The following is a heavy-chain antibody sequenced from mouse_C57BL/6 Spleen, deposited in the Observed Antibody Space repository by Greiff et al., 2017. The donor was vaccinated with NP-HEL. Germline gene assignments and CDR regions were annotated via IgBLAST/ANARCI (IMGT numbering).Heavy chain of an antibody. CDR2: LYPGDGDT. J-gene: IGHJ2*01. Sequence: QVQLKESGPELVKPGASVQISCKASGYAFSSSWMNWVKQRPGKGLEWIGRLYPGDGDTNYNGKFKGKATLTADKSSSTAYMQLSSLTSEDSAVYFCAREDSNYLYYFDYWGQGTTLTVSS. V-gene: IGHV1-82*01. CDR1: GYAFSSSW. CDR3: AREDSNYLYYFDY. D-gene: IGHD2-5*01.